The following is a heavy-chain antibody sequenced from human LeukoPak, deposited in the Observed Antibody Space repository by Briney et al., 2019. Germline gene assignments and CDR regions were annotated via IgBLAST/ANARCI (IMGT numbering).Heavy chain of an antibody. J-gene: IGHJ4*02. D-gene: IGHD3-9*01. Sequence: GGSLRLSCAASGFTFSSYAMHWVRQAPGKGLEWVAVISYDGSNKYYADSVKGRFTISRDNSKNTLYLQMNSLRAEDTAVYYCATSHTSYYDILTPFDYWGQGTLVTVSS. CDR1: GFTFSSYA. CDR3: ATSHTSYYDILTPFDY. CDR2: ISYDGSNK. V-gene: IGHV3-30*04.